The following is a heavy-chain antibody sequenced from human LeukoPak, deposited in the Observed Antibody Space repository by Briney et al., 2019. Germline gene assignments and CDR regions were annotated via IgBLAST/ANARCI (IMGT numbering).Heavy chain of an antibody. CDR3: ARGGRPQYLDY. CDR1: GGSFSGYY. D-gene: IGHD4-11*01. CDR2: INHSGST. Sequence: SETLSLTCAVYGGSFSGYYWSWIRQPPGKGLEWIGEINHSGSTNYNPSLKSRVTISVDTSKNQFSLKLSSVTAADTAVYYCARGGRPQYLDYWGQGTLVTVSS. V-gene: IGHV4-34*01. J-gene: IGHJ4*02.